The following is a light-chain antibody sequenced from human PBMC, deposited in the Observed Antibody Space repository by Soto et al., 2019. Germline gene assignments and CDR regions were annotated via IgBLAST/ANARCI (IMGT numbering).Light chain of an antibody. CDR3: QQYYSTPFT. CDR2: WAS. V-gene: IGKV4-1*01. J-gene: IGKJ3*01. Sequence: DIVMTQSPDSLAVSLGERATINCKSSRSVLYSSNNKNYLAWYQQKPGQPPKLLIYWASTRESGVPDRFSGSGSGTDFILTIKSLQVEDVAVYYCQQYYSTPFTFGPGTKVDI. CDR1: RSVLYSSNNKNY.